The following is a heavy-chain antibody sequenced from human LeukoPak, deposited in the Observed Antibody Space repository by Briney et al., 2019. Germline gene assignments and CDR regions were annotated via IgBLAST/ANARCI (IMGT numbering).Heavy chain of an antibody. CDR3: ARDWTYYYDSSGSGWFDP. D-gene: IGHD3-22*01. CDR1: GGTFSSYA. J-gene: IGHJ5*02. Sequence: GASVKVSCKASGGTFSSYAISWVRQAPGQGLEWMGIINPSGGSTSYAQKFQGRVTMTRDTSTSTVYMELSSLRSEDTAVYYCARDWTYYYDSSGSGWFDPWGQGTLVTVSS. V-gene: IGHV1-46*01. CDR2: INPSGGST.